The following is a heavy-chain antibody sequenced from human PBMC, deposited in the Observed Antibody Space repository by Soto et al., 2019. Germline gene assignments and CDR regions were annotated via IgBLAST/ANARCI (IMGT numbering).Heavy chain of an antibody. D-gene: IGHD3-22*01. J-gene: IGHJ3*02. CDR3: AREHDSSGYPARNDAFDI. CDR1: GYTFTSYC. CDR2: INPSGGST. V-gene: IGHV1-46*01. Sequence: ASVKVSCKASGYTFTSYCMHWVRQAPGQGLEWMGIINPSGGSTSYAQKFQGRVTMTRDTSTSTVYMELSSLRSEDTAVYYCAREHDSSGYPARNDAFDIWGQGTMVTVSS.